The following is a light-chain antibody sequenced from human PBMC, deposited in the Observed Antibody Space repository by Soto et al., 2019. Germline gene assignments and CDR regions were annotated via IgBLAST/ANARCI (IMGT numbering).Light chain of an antibody. CDR2: DAS. Sequence: DIQMTQSPSSLSASVGDRVTITCRASQSISRWLAWYQEKPGKAPKVLIYDASNLESGVPSRFSGSGSGTEFTLTISRLQPDDFATYYCQQYSRYWTFGQGTKVDIK. CDR3: QQYSRYWT. J-gene: IGKJ1*01. CDR1: QSISRW. V-gene: IGKV1-5*01.